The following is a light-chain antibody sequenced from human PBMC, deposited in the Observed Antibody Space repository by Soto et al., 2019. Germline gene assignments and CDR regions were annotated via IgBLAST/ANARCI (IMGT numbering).Light chain of an antibody. V-gene: IGKV3-11*01. CDR2: DAS. CDR3: QQYNSYPWT. CDR1: QSVSSY. J-gene: IGKJ1*01. Sequence: EIVLTQSPATLSLSPGERATLSCRASQSVSSYLAWYQQKPGQAPRLLIYDASNRATGIPARSSGSGSGTDFTLTISSLQPDDFATYYCQQYNSYPWTFGQGTKVDIK.